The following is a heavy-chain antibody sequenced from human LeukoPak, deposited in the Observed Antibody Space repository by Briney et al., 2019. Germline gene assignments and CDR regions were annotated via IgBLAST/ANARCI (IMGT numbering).Heavy chain of an antibody. Sequence: SETLSLTCTVSGGSISSSSYYWGWIRQPPGKGLEWIGSIYYSGSTYYNPSLKSRVTISVDTSKNQFSLKLSSVTTADTAVYYCARGLDVGATGYFDLWGRGTLVTVSS. CDR3: ARGLDVGATGYFDL. J-gene: IGHJ2*01. CDR2: IYYSGST. D-gene: IGHD3-10*01. CDR1: GGSISSSSYY. V-gene: IGHV4-39*01.